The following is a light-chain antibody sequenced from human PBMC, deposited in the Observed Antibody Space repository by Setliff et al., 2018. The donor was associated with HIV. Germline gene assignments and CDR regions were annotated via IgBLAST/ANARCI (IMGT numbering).Light chain of an antibody. CDR1: QGINRA. CDR2: FAS. CDR3: QQYYADHVT. Sequence: DIQMTQSPSSLAASIGDRVTMTCRASQGINRALAWYQQKPGQAPKLLMNFASTLESGVPPRFSGSGSGTDYTLTISSLRPEDFATYYCQQYYADHVTVGGGTKVDIK. V-gene: IGKV1-NL1*01. J-gene: IGKJ4*01.